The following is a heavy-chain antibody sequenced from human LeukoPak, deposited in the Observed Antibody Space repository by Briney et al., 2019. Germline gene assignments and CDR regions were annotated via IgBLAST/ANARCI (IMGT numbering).Heavy chain of an antibody. D-gene: IGHD6-6*01. CDR3: ARDGIVAARRAFDI. Sequence: GGSLRLSCAASGFTFSSYSMNWVRQAPGKGLEWVSSISSSSSYIYYADSVKGRFTISRDNAKNSLYLQMNSLRAEDTAVYYCARDGIVAARRAFDIWGQGTMVTVSS. CDR1: GFTFSSYS. V-gene: IGHV3-21*01. J-gene: IGHJ3*02. CDR2: ISSSSSYI.